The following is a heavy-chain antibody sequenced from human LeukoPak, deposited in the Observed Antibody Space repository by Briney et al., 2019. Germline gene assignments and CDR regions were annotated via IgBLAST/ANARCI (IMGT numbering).Heavy chain of an antibody. CDR1: GYTFTSYG. Sequence: ASVKVSCKASGYTFTSYGISWVRQAPGQGLGWMGWISAYNGNTNYAQKLQGRVTMTTDTSKSKTYLYLRSLRSEDKDVDEFARVAAAGXNXXWGQXTLVT. J-gene: IGHJ4*02. CDR2: ISAYNGNT. CDR3: ARVAAAGXNXX. D-gene: IGHD6-13*01. V-gene: IGHV1-18*01.